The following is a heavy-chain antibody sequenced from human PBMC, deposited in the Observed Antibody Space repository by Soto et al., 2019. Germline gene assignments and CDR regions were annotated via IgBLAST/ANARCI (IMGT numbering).Heavy chain of an antibody. D-gene: IGHD2-2*02. CDR3: ARDSTSCYKCSYFDY. CDR1: GFTFSSYA. V-gene: IGHV3-30-3*01. CDR2: ISYDGSNK. J-gene: IGHJ4*02. Sequence: PGGSLRLSCAASGFTFSSYAMHWVRQAPGKGLEWVAVISYDGSNKYYADSVKGRFTISRDNSKNTLYLQMNSLRAEDTAVYYCARDSTSCYKCSYFDYWGQGTLVTVSS.